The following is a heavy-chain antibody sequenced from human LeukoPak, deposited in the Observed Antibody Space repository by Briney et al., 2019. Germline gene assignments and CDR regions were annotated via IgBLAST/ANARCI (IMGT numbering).Heavy chain of an antibody. V-gene: IGHV3-30-3*01. D-gene: IGHD2-2*02. CDR3: ARGLLPPVVVPAAIWQYNWFDP. Sequence: PGGSLRLSCAASGFTFSSYAMHWVRQAPGKGLEWVAVISYDGSNKYYADSVKGRFTISRDNSKNTLYLQMNSLRAEDTAVYYCARGLLPPVVVPAAIWQYNWFDPWGQGTLVTVSS. CDR2: ISYDGSNK. CDR1: GFTFSSYA. J-gene: IGHJ5*02.